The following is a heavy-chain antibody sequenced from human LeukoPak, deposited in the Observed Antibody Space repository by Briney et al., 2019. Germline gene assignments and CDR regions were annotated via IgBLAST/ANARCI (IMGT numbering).Heavy chain of an antibody. CDR1: GFTFSSYG. D-gene: IGHD3-16*01. CDR3: AKDPPPLGDYAFDI. Sequence: GGSLRLSCAASGFTFSSYGMHWVRQAPGKGLEWVAVISYDGSNKYYADSVKGRFTISRDNSKNTLYLQMNSLRAEDTAVYYCAKDPPPLGDYAFDIWGQGTMVTVSS. J-gene: IGHJ3*02. V-gene: IGHV3-30*18. CDR2: ISYDGSNK.